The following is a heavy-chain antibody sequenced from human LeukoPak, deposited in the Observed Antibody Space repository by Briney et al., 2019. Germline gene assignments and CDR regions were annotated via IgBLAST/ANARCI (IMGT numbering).Heavy chain of an antibody. D-gene: IGHD3-9*01. CDR1: GYSFTSYW. CDR3: ARHPPYYDILTGYRHLGHYGMDV. V-gene: IGHV5-51*01. Sequence: GESLKISCKGSGYSFTSYWIGWVRQMPGKGLEWMGIIYPGDSDTRYSPSFQGQVTISADKSISTAYRQWSSLKASDTAMYYCARHPPYYDILTGYRHLGHYGMDVWGQGTTVTVSS. J-gene: IGHJ6*02. CDR2: IYPGDSDT.